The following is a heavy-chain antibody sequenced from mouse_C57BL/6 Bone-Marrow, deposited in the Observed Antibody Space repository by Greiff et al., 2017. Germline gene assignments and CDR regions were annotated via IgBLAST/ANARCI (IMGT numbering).Heavy chain of an antibody. Sequence: EVHLVESGEGLVKPGGSLKLSCAASGFTFSSYAMSWVRQTPEKRLEWVAYISSGGDYIYYADTVKGRFTISRDNARNTLYLQMSSLKSEDTAMYYCTRDNYYGSSYVAWFAYWGQGTLVTVSA. J-gene: IGHJ3*01. CDR1: GFTFSSYA. CDR2: ISSGGDYI. D-gene: IGHD1-1*01. V-gene: IGHV5-9-1*02. CDR3: TRDNYYGSSYVAWFAY.